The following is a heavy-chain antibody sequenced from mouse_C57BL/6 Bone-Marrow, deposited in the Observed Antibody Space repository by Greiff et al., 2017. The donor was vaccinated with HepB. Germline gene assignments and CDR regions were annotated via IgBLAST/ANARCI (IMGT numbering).Heavy chain of an antibody. J-gene: IGHJ3*01. CDR3: TTWDPWFAY. CDR1: GFNIKDDY. CDR2: IDPENGDT. V-gene: IGHV14-4*01. Sequence: EVQRVESGAELVRPGASVKLSCTASGFNIKDDYMHWVKQRPEQGLEWIGWIDPENGDTEYASKFQGKATITADTSSNTAYLQLSSLTSEDTAVYYCTTWDPWFAYWGQGTLVTVSA. D-gene: IGHD4-1*01.